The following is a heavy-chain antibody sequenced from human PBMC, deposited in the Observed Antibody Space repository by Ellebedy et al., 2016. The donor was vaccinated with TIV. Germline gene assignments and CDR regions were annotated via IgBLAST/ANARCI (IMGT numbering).Heavy chain of an antibody. CDR3: AKDPASKSGWFYYYDF. J-gene: IGHJ4*02. CDR2: ISGSGGST. D-gene: IGHD6-19*01. CDR1: GFTFSSYA. V-gene: IGHV3-23*01. Sequence: GESLKISCAASGFTFSSYAMSWVRQAPGKGLEWVSAISGSGGSTYYADSVKGRFTISRDNSKNTLYLQMNSLRAEDTAVYYCAKDPASKSGWFYYYDFWGQGTLVTVSS.